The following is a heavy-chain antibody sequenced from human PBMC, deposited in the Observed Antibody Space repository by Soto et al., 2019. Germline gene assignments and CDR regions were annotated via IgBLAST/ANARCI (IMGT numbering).Heavy chain of an antibody. V-gene: IGHV3-74*01. CDR3: ARDRFVYGMDV. Sequence: GGSLRLSCAASGFTFSSYWMHWVRQAPGKGLVWVSRINSDASSTSYADSVKGRFTISRDNAKNTLYLQMNSLRAEETAVYYWARDRFVYGMDVWGQGTTVTVSS. J-gene: IGHJ6*02. CDR1: GFTFSSYW. CDR2: INSDASST. D-gene: IGHD3-10*01.